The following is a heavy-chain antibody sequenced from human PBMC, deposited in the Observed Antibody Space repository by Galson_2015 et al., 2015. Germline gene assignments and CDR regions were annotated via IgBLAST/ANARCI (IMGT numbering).Heavy chain of an antibody. CDR3: ARHSGPGPAAGHIDY. Sequence: SGAEVKKPGESLRISCKGSGYRFTSYWISWVRQMPGKGLEWMGRIDPSDSYTNYSPSFQGHVTISADKSISTAYLQWSSLKASDTAMYYCARHSGPGPAAGHIDYWGQGTLVTVSS. V-gene: IGHV5-10-1*01. D-gene: IGHD6-13*01. CDR1: GYRFTSYW. J-gene: IGHJ4*02. CDR2: IDPSDSYT.